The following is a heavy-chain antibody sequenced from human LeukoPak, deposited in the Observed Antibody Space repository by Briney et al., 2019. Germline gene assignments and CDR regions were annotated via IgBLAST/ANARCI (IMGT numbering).Heavy chain of an antibody. CDR3: ARRGGGYSYGGFDY. D-gene: IGHD5-18*01. Sequence: ASVKVSCKASAGTFSSYDISWVRQAPGQGLEWMGGIIPIFGTANYAQKFQGRVTITTDESTSTAYMELSCLRSEDTDVYYCARRGGGYSYGGFDYWGQGTLVTVSS. J-gene: IGHJ4*02. CDR2: IIPIFGTA. V-gene: IGHV1-69*05. CDR1: AGTFSSYD.